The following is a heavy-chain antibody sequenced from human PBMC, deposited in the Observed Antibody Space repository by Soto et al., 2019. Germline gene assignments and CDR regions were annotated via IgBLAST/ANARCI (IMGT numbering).Heavy chain of an antibody. V-gene: IGHV3-21*01. J-gene: IGHJ3*02. CDR3: WSKKDDDFDI. CDR1: GFIFSSYT. CDR2: ISSTSTYI. Sequence: PVVSLRLSCSVSGFIFSSYTLNWFRQAPGKGLEWVSSISSTSTYISYADSVKGRFTISRDNAKNSLYLQMNSLRAEDTAMYYCWSKKDDDFDIWGQGPKVTVS.